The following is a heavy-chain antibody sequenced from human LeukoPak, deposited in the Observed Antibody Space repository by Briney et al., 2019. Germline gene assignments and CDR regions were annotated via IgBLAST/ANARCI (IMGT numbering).Heavy chain of an antibody. CDR3: ARGYYGDTHFDY. CDR1: GFTFSTYW. CDR2: MNNDGSST. V-gene: IGHV3-74*01. D-gene: IGHD4-17*01. J-gene: IGHJ4*01. Sequence: GGSLRLSCAASGFTFSTYWMHWVRQAPGKGLVWVSRMNNDGSSTNYADSVKGRFTISRDNAKNTLYLQMNSLRAEDTAVYYCARGYYGDTHFDYWGQGILVTVSS.